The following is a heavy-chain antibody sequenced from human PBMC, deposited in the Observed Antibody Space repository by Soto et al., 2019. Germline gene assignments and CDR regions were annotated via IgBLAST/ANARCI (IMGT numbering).Heavy chain of an antibody. J-gene: IGHJ4*02. D-gene: IGHD1-26*01. CDR3: ARDAAVGLFDY. CDR1: GYTFTSYG. CDR2: ISAYNGNT. V-gene: IGHV1-18*01. Sequence: QVQLVQSGAEVKKTGASVKVSCKASGYTFTSYGISWVRQAPGQGLEGMGWISAYNGNTNYAQKLQGRVTMTTDTSTSTASMEPRSLRSDDTAVYYCARDAAVGLFDYCGQGTLVTVSS.